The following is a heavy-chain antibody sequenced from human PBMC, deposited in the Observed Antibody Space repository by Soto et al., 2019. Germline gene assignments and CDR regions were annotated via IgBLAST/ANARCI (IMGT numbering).Heavy chain of an antibody. CDR3: ARDWWGVDRPVDSNWFDP. Sequence: QAQLVQSGAEVEKPGASVKVSCRASGYVFTSYVISWVRQAPGQGLEWMGWVSAYNGDTNYAQKFQGRVTMTPGTLTSTAYMELGSLRSDDTAVYYCARDWWGVDRPVDSNWFDPWGQGTLVTVSS. V-gene: IGHV1-18*04. D-gene: IGHD5-12*01. J-gene: IGHJ5*02. CDR1: GYVFTSYV. CDR2: VSAYNGDT.